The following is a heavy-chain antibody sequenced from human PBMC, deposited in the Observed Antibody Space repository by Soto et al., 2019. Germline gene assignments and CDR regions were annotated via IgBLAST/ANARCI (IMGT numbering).Heavy chain of an antibody. CDR1: GFTFSSCA. Sequence: EVQLLESGGGLVQPGGSLRLSCAASGFTFSSCAMSWVRLAPGKGPEWVSGISASGGSTYHPDSVKGRCTISRDNSKNSVFLQMSSLRAEDTAVCYCAKTPYHDFWSGYSYCFDYWGQGTRVTVSS. J-gene: IGHJ4*02. CDR3: AKTPYHDFWSGYSYCFDY. V-gene: IGHV3-23*01. CDR2: ISASGGST. D-gene: IGHD3-3*01.